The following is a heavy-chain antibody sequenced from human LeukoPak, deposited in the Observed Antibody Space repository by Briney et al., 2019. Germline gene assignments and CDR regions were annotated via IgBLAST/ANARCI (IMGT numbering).Heavy chain of an antibody. V-gene: IGHV3-7*01. D-gene: IGHD3-22*01. CDR2: IKRDGDEE. J-gene: IGHJ3*02. CDR1: GFTFSSYS. Sequence: HPGGSLRLSCAASGFTFSSYSMNWVRQAPGKGLEWVANIKRDGDEEQYVDSVKGRFTISRDNARNSLYLQMNSLRAEDTAVYYCARDPYDNSGPYYGAFDIWGQGTMVTVSS. CDR3: ARDPYDNSGPYYGAFDI.